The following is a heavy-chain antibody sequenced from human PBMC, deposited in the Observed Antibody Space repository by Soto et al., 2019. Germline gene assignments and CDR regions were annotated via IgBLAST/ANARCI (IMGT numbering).Heavy chain of an antibody. CDR2: IIPHFGPA. D-gene: IGHD3-9*01. V-gene: IGHV1-69*06. CDR3: ASGALLDWHNYFALDV. CDR1: GDSFNNDG. J-gene: IGHJ6*02. Sequence: QVQLVQSGAEVKKPGSSVKVSCKASGDSFNNDGVNWVRQAPGQGLEWVGGIIPHFGPAKYPQKFQGRATITADTTTNTVFMELLSLTSDDTAIYYCASGALLDWHNYFALDVWGQGTSVTVS.